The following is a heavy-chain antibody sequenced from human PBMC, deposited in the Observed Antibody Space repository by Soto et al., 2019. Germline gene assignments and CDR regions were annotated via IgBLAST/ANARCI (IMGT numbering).Heavy chain of an antibody. Sequence: GGSLRLSCAASGFTFSSYGMHWVRQAPGKGLAWVAVIWYDGSNKYYADSVKGRFTISRDNSKNTLYLQMNSLRAEDTAVYYCARDRSSIAVRPAHKGFDPWGQGTLVTVSS. CDR3: ARDRSSIAVRPAHKGFDP. CDR2: IWYDGSNK. V-gene: IGHV3-33*01. D-gene: IGHD6-6*01. J-gene: IGHJ5*02. CDR1: GFTFSSYG.